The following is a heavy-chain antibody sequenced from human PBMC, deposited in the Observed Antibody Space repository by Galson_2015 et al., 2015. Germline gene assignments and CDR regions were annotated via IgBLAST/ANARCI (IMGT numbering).Heavy chain of an antibody. CDR1: GFTFSSYW. CDR2: IKQDGSEK. V-gene: IGHV3-7*03. J-gene: IGHJ3*02. D-gene: IGHD3-3*01. Sequence: SLRLSCAASGFTFSSYWMSWVRQAPGKGLEWVANIKQDGSEKYYVDSVKGRFTISRDNAKNSLYLQMNSPRAEDTAVYYCARQAMVYDFWSGYFPDAFEIWGQATMVTVSS. CDR3: ARQAMVYDFWSGYFPDAFEI.